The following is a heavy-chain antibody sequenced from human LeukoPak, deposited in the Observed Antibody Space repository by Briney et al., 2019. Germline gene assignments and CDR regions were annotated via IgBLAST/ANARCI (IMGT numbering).Heavy chain of an antibody. J-gene: IGHJ4*02. D-gene: IGHD5-24*01. CDR1: GLTFSSYS. CDR3: ARDQRWLQLGYFDY. Sequence: GGSLRLSCAASGLTFSSYSMNWVRQAPGKGLEWVSSISSSSSYIYYADSVKGRFTISRDNAKNSLYLQMNSLRAEDTAVYYCARDQRWLQLGYFDYWGQGTLVTVSS. CDR2: ISSSSSYI. V-gene: IGHV3-21*01.